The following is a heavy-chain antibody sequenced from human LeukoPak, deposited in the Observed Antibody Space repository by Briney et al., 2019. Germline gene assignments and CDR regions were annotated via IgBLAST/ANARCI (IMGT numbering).Heavy chain of an antibody. V-gene: IGHV4-34*01. Sequence: SETLSLTCAVYGGSFSGYYWSWIRQPPGKGLEWIGEINHSGSTNYNPSLKSRVTISVDTSKNQFSLKLSSVTAADTAVYYCARVPNKFGGFIDDPWGQGTLVTVSS. CDR3: ARVPNKFGGFIDDP. D-gene: IGHD3-10*01. CDR1: GGSFSGYY. J-gene: IGHJ5*02. CDR2: INHSGST.